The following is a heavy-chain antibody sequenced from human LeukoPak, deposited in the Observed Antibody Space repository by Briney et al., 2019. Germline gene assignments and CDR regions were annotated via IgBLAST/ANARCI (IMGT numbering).Heavy chain of an antibody. Sequence: SETLSLTCTVSGDSISSNYWSWIRQPPGKGLEWIGYIYDSWNTKYNPSLKGRVTISGDTSKNLFSLELTSVTAADTAVYYCARSGGSSSGSLGLWYSDIWGQGTMVTVSS. CDR1: GDSISSNY. D-gene: IGHD6-19*01. CDR3: ARSGGSSSGSLGLWYSDI. J-gene: IGHJ3*02. V-gene: IGHV4-59*01. CDR2: IYDSWNT.